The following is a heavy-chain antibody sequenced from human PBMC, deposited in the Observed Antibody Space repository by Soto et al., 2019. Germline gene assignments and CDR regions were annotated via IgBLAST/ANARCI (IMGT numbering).Heavy chain of an antibody. CDR1: GFTVNNNY. CDR3: ARASYYYDSRGYYYRYYFDY. CDR2: IYSGGST. V-gene: IGHV3-66*01. Sequence: PGGSLRLSCAASGFTVNNNYMSWVRQAPGKGLEWVSVIYSGGSTYYADSVMGRFTISRDKSKNTVHLQMNSRRAEDTAVYYCARASYYYDSRGYYYRYYFDYWGQGALVTVSS. J-gene: IGHJ4*02. D-gene: IGHD3-22*01.